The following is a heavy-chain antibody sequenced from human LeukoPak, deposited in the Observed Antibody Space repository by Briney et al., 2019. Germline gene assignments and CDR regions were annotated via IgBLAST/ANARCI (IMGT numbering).Heavy chain of an antibody. CDR2: ISTSGDST. Sequence: EGSLRLSCAASGFTFSSQNMNWARQAPGKGLEWVAYISTSGDSTKYADSVEGRFTISRDNVENSLYLLMNSLRVDDTAVYYCVKNGWLDYWGQGIVVTVSS. D-gene: IGHD6-19*01. J-gene: IGHJ4*02. V-gene: IGHV3-21*01. CDR1: GFTFSSQN. CDR3: VKNGWLDY.